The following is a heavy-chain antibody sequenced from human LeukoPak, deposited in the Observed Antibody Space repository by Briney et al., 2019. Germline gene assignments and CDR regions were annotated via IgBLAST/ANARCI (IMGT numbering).Heavy chain of an antibody. CDR2: IRYDGSNK. CDR3: AKDESLYSSGWCHDY. CDR1: GFTFSSYG. Sequence: GGSLRLSCAASGFTFSSYGMHWVRQAPGKGLEWVAFIRYDGSNKYYADSVKGRFTISRDNSKNTLYLQMSSLRAEDTAVYYCAKDESLYSSGWCHDYWGQGTLVTVSS. J-gene: IGHJ4*02. D-gene: IGHD6-19*01. V-gene: IGHV3-30*02.